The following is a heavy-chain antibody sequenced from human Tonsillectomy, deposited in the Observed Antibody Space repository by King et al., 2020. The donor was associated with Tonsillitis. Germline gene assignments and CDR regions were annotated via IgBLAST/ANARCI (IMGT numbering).Heavy chain of an antibody. CDR2: ISGSGGST. CDR3: AKDIWFGDGNGAFDI. Sequence: VQLVESGGGLVQPGGSLRLSCAASGFTFSSYAMSWGRQAPGKGLDWVSAISGSGGSTYYADSVKGRFNISRDNSKNTLYLQMNSLRAEDTAVYYCAKDIWFGDGNGAFDIWGQGTMVTVSS. D-gene: IGHD3-10*01. J-gene: IGHJ3*02. CDR1: GFTFSSYA. V-gene: IGHV3-23*04.